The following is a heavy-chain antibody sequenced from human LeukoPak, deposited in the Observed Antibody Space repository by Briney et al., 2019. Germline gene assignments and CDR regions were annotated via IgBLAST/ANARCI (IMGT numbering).Heavy chain of an antibody. CDR3: ASVDTATSDAFDI. D-gene: IGHD5-18*01. CDR1: GGSISSSSYY. J-gene: IGHJ3*02. CDR2: IYYSGST. V-gene: IGHV4-39*07. Sequence: SETLSLTCTVSGGSISSSSYYWGWIRQPPGKGLEWIGTIYYSGSTYYNPSLKSRVTISVDTSKNQFSLKLSSVTAADTAVYYCASVDTATSDAFDIWGQGTMVTVSS.